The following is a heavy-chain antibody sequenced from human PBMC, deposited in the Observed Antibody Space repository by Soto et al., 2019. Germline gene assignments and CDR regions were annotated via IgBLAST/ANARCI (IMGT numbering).Heavy chain of an antibody. CDR2: IYYSGST. CDR3: ARDRGLHYFGSGSYRPKNYGVDV. J-gene: IGHJ6*02. CDR1: GGSISSGGYY. Sequence: PSETLSLTCTVSGGSISSGGYYWSWIRQHPGKGLEWIGYIYYSGSTYYNPSLKSRVNISVDTSKNQFSLKLSSVTAADTAVYYCARDRGLHYFGSGSYRPKNYGVDVWGQGTTVTVSS. V-gene: IGHV4-31*03. D-gene: IGHD3-10*01.